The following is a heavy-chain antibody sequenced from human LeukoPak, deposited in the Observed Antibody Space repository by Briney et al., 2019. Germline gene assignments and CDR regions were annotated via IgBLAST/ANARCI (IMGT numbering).Heavy chain of an antibody. CDR1: GFTFSSFW. CDR3: ARDLGDGTPFDY. J-gene: IGHJ4*02. V-gene: IGHV3-74*01. CDR2: ITSDGSST. D-gene: IGHD1-7*01. Sequence: GGSLRLSCAASGFTFSSFWMHWVRQPPGKGLVWVSRITSDGSSTRSADSVKGRFTTSRDNAKNTLYLQLNSLRVEDTATYFCARDLGDGTPFDYWGKGTLVTVSS.